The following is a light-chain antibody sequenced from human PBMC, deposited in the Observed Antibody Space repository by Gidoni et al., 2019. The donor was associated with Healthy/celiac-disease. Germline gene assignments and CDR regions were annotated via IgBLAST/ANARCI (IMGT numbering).Light chain of an antibody. CDR1: QSLLHSNGYNY. J-gene: IGKJ2*01. Sequence: EIVMTQSPLSLPVTPGEPASISCRSSQSLLHSNGYNYLDWYLQKPGQSPQLLIYLGSNRASGVPDRFSGSGSGTDFTLKISRVEAEDVGVYYCMHALSGYTFGQGTKLEIK. V-gene: IGKV2-28*01. CDR3: MHALSGYT. CDR2: LGS.